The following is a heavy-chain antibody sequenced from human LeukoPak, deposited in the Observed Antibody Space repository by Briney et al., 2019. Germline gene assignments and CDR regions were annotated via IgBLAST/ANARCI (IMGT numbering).Heavy chain of an antibody. J-gene: IGHJ4*02. Sequence: SETLSLTCAVYGGSFSGYYWSWIRQPPGKGLEWIGSIYHSGSTYYNPSLKSRVTISVDTSKNQFSLKLSSVTAADTAVYYCAGRYFDGVDYWGQGTLVTVSS. CDR3: AGRYFDGVDY. V-gene: IGHV4-34*01. D-gene: IGHD3-9*01. CDR2: IYHSGST. CDR1: GGSFSGYY.